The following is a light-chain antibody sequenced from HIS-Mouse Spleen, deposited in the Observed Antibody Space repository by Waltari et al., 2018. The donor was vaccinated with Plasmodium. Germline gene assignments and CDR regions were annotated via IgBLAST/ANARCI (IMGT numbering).Light chain of an antibody. Sequence: SYELTQPPSVSVSPGKTARNTCSGDALPKQYAYWYQQKTGQAPVLVIYKDRERPSGIPERFSGSSSGTTVTLTISGVQAEDEADYYCQSADSSGTYQVFGGGTKLTVL. CDR1: ALPKQY. V-gene: IGLV3-25*03. J-gene: IGLJ2*01. CDR3: QSADSSGTYQV. CDR2: KDR.